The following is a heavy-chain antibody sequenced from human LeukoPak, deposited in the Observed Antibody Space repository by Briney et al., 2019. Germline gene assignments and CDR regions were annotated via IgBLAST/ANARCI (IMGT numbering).Heavy chain of an antibody. CDR1: GFTFSNYA. D-gene: IGHD1-26*01. CDR2: VSFDGNKK. CDR3: ARDSIARGSGSYLNS. V-gene: IGHV3-30-3*01. Sequence: GGSLRLSCAASGFTFSNYAMHWVRQAPGKGLEWVAIVSFDGNKKSYGDAVKGRFTISRDTSQNTMYLQMDSLRPEDTAVYYCARDSIARGSGSYLNSWGQGTLVSVSS. J-gene: IGHJ4*02.